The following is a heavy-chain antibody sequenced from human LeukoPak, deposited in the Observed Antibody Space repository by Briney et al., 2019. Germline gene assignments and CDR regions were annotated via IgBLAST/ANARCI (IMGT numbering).Heavy chain of an antibody. V-gene: IGHV3-64D*09. J-gene: IGHJ3*02. CDR3: VKGAKLGYCSSTSCAEGAFDI. CDR2: ISSNGGST. Sequence: GGSPRLSCSASGFTFSSYAMHWVRQAPGKGLEYVSAISSNGGSTYYADSVKGRFTISRDNSKNTLYLQMSSLRAEDTAVYYCVKGAKLGYCSSTSCAEGAFDIWGQGTMVTVSS. D-gene: IGHD2-2*01. CDR1: GFTFSSYA.